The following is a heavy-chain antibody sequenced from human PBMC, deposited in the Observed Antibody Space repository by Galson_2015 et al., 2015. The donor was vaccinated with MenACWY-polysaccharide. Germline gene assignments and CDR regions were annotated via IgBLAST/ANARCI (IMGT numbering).Heavy chain of an antibody. CDR1: GGSISSGGYY. CDR3: ARGGGPDSSSYLFDY. CDR2: IYYSGST. D-gene: IGHD3-22*01. Sequence: TLSLTCTVSGGSISSGGYYWSWIRQHPGKGLEWIGYIYYSGSTYYNPSLKSRVTISVDTSKNQFSLKLSSVTAADTAVYYCARGGGPDSSSYLFDYWGQGTLVTVSS. J-gene: IGHJ4*02. V-gene: IGHV4-31*03.